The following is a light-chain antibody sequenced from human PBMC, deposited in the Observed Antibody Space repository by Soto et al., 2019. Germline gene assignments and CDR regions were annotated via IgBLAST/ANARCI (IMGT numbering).Light chain of an antibody. CDR1: QNLGTLY. V-gene: IGKV3-20*01. Sequence: EIVFTQSPGTLSLSPGERGTLSCRASQNLGTLYLAWFQQKSGQAPRLLIYSASRRATGIPDRFTGSGSGTDFTLTISRLEPEDFAVYYCQQYGLSPRTFGRGTKVDI. CDR3: QQYGLSPRT. CDR2: SAS. J-gene: IGKJ1*01.